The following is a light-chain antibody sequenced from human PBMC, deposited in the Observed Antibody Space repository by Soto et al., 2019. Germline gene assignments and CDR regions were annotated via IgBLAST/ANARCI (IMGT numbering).Light chain of an antibody. CDR3: QQYGFSARP. CDR1: QSISSTY. J-gene: IGKJ1*01. V-gene: IGKV3-20*01. Sequence: EMVLTQSPGTLSLSPGEGATLSCRTSQSISSTYLAWYQQKPGQAPRLVIHGASRRATVIPDRCSGSGSGTDFTPTIRSLEPEDVEMYYCQQYGFSARPFGQRNQVASK. CDR2: GAS.